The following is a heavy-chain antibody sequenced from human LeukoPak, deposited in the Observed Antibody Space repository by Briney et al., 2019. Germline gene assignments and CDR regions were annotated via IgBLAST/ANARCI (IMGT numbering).Heavy chain of an antibody. Sequence: ASVKVSCKASGSTFTNFAISWVRQAPGQGLEWMGWIRASNGNTNDAKKFQGRVTMTTDTSTSTAYMELRSLRSDDTAVYYCARTRDYSSGSYRAFDLWGQGTMVTVSS. CDR3: ARTRDYSSGSYRAFDL. CDR1: GSTFTNFA. J-gene: IGHJ3*01. CDR2: IRASNGNT. V-gene: IGHV1-18*01. D-gene: IGHD3-10*01.